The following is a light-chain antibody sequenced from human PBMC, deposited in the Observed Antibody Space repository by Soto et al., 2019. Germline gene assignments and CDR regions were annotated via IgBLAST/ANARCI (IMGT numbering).Light chain of an antibody. Sequence: DIQLTQSPSFLSASLGDRVTITCRASQGINSYLAWYQQKPGKAPKLLISSASSLQNGVPSRFSASASGTDFTLTIINVQPEDCGTYYCQQSYTSQQTFGQGTKVDI. CDR3: QQSYTSQQT. CDR1: QGINSY. V-gene: IGKV1-9*01. CDR2: SAS. J-gene: IGKJ2*01.